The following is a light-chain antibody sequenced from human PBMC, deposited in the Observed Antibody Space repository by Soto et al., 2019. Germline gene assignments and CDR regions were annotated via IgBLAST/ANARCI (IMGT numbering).Light chain of an antibody. CDR2: AAS. Sequence: DIQMTQVPSTLPASVGDRVTMTCRASQSISSWLAWYQQKPGKAPKLLIYAASSLQSGVPSRFSGSGSGTEFTLTISCLQPEDFATYYCQQYNSYPRTFGGGSKVDVK. CDR1: QSISSW. J-gene: IGKJ4*02. V-gene: IGKV1-5*03. CDR3: QQYNSYPRT.